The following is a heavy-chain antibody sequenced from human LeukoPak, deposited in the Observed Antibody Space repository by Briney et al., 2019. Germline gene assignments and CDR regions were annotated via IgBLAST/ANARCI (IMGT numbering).Heavy chain of an antibody. CDR1: GFTFSSYA. Sequence: GGSLRLSCAASGFTFSSYAMSWVRQAPGKGLEWVSSISSSGGSTYYADSVKGRFTISRDNSKNTLYLQMNSLRAEDTAVYYCAKDPGQQWLVGASEHWGGGTLVTVSS. CDR3: AKDPGQQWLVGASEH. J-gene: IGHJ4*02. D-gene: IGHD6-19*01. V-gene: IGHV3-23*01. CDR2: ISSSGGST.